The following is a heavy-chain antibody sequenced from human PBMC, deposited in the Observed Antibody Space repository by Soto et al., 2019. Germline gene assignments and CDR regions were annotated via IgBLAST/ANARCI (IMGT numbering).Heavy chain of an antibody. CDR1: GLTFSRHS. CDR2: ISESSSSI. CDR3: ATSLDV. Sequence: PGGSLRLSCAASGLTFSRHSMAWVRQAPGKGLEWVSSISESSSSIYYADSVKGRFTISRDNAKNSLYLQMNSLRAEDTAVYYCATSLDVWGQGTTVTVSS. J-gene: IGHJ6*02. V-gene: IGHV3-48*01.